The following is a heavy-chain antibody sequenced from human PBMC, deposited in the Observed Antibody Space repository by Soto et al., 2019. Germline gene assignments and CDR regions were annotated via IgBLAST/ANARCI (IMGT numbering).Heavy chain of an antibody. CDR2: VYQSGST. V-gene: IGHV4-39*07. J-gene: IGHJ4*02. CDR1: GGSISSSSYY. CDR3: AKIADFDY. Sequence: SETLSLTCTVSGGSISSSSYYWTWIRQPPGKGLEWIGSVYQSGSTHYNPSLKSRVTISVDTSKNQFSLKMISVTASDTAVFYCAKIADFDYWGPGTLVTVSS.